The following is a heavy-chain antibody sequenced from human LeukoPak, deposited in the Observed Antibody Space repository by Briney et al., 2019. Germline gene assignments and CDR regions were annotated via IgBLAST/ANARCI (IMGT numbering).Heavy chain of an antibody. CDR2: ISAYNGNT. Sequence: ASVKVSCKASGYTFTSYGISWVRQAPGQGLEWMGWISAYNGNTNYAQKLQGRVTMTTDTSTSTAYMELRSLRSDDTAVYYCARDGGTYYYGSGRDPRFDPWGQGTLVTVPS. CDR1: GYTFTSYG. D-gene: IGHD3-10*01. V-gene: IGHV1-18*04. J-gene: IGHJ5*02. CDR3: ARDGGTYYYGSGRDPRFDP.